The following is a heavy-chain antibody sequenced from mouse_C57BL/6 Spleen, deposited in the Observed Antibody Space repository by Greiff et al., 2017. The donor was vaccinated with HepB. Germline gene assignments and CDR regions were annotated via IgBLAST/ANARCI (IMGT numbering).Heavy chain of an antibody. CDR3: ARGPGVVEYYFDY. D-gene: IGHD1-1*01. V-gene: IGHV1-50*01. CDR2: IDPSDSYT. J-gene: IGHJ2*01. Sequence: QVQLQQPGAELVKPGASVKLSCKASGYTFTSYWMQWVKQRPGPGLEWIGEIDPSDSYTNYNQKFKGKATLTVDTSSSTAYMQLSSLTSEDSAVYYCARGPGVVEYYFDYWGQGTTLTVSS. CDR1: GYTFTSYW.